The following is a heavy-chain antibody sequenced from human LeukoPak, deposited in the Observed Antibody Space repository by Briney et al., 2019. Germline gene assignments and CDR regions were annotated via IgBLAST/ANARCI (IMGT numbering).Heavy chain of an antibody. J-gene: IGHJ4*02. CDR1: GFTLSSFG. V-gene: IGHV3-30*02. Sequence: PGGSLRLSCTASGFTLSSFGMHWVRQAPGKGLEWVAFIRYDGTNKYYEDSAKGRFTISRDNSKNTLYLQMNSLRAEDTAVYYCATSSSSIPFGDQGTLVTVSS. D-gene: IGHD2-2*01. CDR2: IRYDGTNK. CDR3: ATSSSSIPF.